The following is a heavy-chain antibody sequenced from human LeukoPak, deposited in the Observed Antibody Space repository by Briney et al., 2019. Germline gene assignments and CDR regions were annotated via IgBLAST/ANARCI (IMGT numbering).Heavy chain of an antibody. Sequence: SETLSLTCSVSGGSIRSYYWSWIRQPPGKGLEWMGYVFHSGSTYYNPSLKSPVTISVDTSRSQFSLRLSSVTAADTAVYYCARDVQRWLDLQYYYHGMDAWGQGTTVTVS. V-gene: IGHV4-59*01. D-gene: IGHD6-19*01. CDR1: GGSIRSYY. CDR2: VFHSGST. J-gene: IGHJ6*02. CDR3: ARDVQRWLDLQYYYHGMDA.